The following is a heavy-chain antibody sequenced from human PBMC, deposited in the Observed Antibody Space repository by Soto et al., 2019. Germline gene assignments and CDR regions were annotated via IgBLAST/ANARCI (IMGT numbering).Heavy chain of an antibody. J-gene: IGHJ4*02. D-gene: IGHD1-26*01. Sequence: QVQLVQSGAEVKKPGASVKVSCKASGHTFTGYYMHWVRQAPGQGLERLGWINPNSGRTNYAQKFQGRVTMTRDTSISTAYMELSRLRSDDTAVYYCARDRGRYRTTADYWGQGTLVTVSS. V-gene: IGHV1-2*02. CDR1: GHTFTGYY. CDR3: ARDRGRYRTTADY. CDR2: INPNSGRT.